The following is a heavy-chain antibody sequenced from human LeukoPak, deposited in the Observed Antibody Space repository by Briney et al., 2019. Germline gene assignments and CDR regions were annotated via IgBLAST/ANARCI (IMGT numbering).Heavy chain of an antibody. V-gene: IGHV3-15*01. D-gene: IGHD3-3*01. CDR3: TTGRDRGRSGFDY. CDR1: GFTFSSYA. J-gene: IGHJ4*02. Sequence: KSGGSLRLSCAASGFTFSSYAMSWVRQAPGKGLEWVGHFKGKIDGGTTDYAAPVKGRFTFSRDDSKNTLYLQMNSLNTDDTGVYYCTTGRDRGRSGFDYWGQGTLVTVSS. CDR2: FKGKIDGGTT.